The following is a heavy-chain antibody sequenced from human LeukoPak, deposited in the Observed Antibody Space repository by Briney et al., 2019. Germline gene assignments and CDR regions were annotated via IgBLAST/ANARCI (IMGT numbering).Heavy chain of an antibody. CDR3: ASIGSQNRGDVY. CDR1: GFTFDDYA. CDR2: ISWNSGSI. J-gene: IGHJ4*02. Sequence: GGSLRLSCAASGFTFDDYAMHWVRQAPGKGLEWVSGISWNSGSIGYADSVKGRFTISRDNAKNSLYLQMNSLRAEDTAVYYCASIGSQNRGDVYWGQGTLVTVSS. V-gene: IGHV3-9*01. D-gene: IGHD1-26*01.